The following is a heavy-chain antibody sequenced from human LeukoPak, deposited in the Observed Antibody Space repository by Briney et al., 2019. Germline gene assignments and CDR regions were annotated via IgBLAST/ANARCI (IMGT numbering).Heavy chain of an antibody. D-gene: IGHD2-2*01. Sequence: GESLKISCKGSGYSFTRYWIGWVRQMPGKGLEWMGIIYPGDSDTRYSPSFQGQVTVSVDKSITTAYLQWSSLKASDTAMYYCARRDIVIVPTAPPGAFDIWGQGTMVTVSS. CDR2: IYPGDSDT. V-gene: IGHV5-51*01. CDR1: GYSFTRYW. J-gene: IGHJ3*02. CDR3: ARRDIVIVPTAPPGAFDI.